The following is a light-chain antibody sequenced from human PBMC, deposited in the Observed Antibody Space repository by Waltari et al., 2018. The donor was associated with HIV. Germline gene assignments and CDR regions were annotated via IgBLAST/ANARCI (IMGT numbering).Light chain of an antibody. J-gene: IGKJ1*01. Sequence: DIQMTQSPSTLSAFVGDRVPITCRASQSISRWLAWYQQKPGQAPKVLIYEASSLESEVPSRFSGSGSGTEFTLTISSLQPDDFATYYCQQYTTTWTFGQGTKVEIK. CDR1: QSISRW. V-gene: IGKV1-5*03. CDR3: QQYTTTWT. CDR2: EAS.